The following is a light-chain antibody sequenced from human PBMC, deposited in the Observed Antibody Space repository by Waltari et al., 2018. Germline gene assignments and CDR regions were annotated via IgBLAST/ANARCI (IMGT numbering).Light chain of an antibody. Sequence: DIQMTQSPPSLSASVGDRVTITCRATQSISTSLNWHQQKPEKAPNLLIYGASSLERGVPSRFSGSGSGTDFTLTISSLHPEDFATYYCQQSYTTPFTFGPGTKVDLK. V-gene: IGKV1-39*01. CDR3: QQSYTTPFT. CDR2: GAS. J-gene: IGKJ3*01. CDR1: QSISTS.